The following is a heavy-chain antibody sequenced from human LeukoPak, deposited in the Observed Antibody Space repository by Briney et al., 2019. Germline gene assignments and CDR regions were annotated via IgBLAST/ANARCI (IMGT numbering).Heavy chain of an antibody. D-gene: IGHD3-22*01. Sequence: GGSLSLSCAASGFTVSSNYMSWVPQAPGKGLEWVSVIYSDGSTYYADSVKGRFTISRDNSKNTLYLQMNSLRAEDTAVYYCARAPGSSGYDYWGQGTLVTVSS. CDR3: ARAPGSSGYDY. CDR1: GFTVSSNY. CDR2: IYSDGST. V-gene: IGHV3-66*01. J-gene: IGHJ4*02.